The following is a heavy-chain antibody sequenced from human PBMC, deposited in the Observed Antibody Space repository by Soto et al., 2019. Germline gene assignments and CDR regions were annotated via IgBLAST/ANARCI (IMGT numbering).Heavy chain of an antibody. J-gene: IGHJ4*02. CDR1: GGSISSSSYY. D-gene: IGHD6-13*01. Sequence: QLQLQESGPGLVKPSETLSLTCTVSGGSISSSSYYWGWIRQPPGKGLEWIANIYYSGSTYYNPSLKSRVTISVNRSKNQFYLKLNSVTAADTAVYYCARRHSSPFFDYWGQGTLVTVSS. CDR3: ARRHSSPFFDY. CDR2: IYYSGST. V-gene: IGHV4-39*01.